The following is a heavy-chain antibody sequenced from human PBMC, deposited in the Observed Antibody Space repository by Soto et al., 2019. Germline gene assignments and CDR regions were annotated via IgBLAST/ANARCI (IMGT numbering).Heavy chain of an antibody. CDR1: GYTFTSYG. Sequence: QVQLVQSGAEVKKPGASVRVSCKASGYTFTSYGISWVRQAPGQGLEWMGWISTYNGNSNYAQELQGRVTMTTDPSTSTAYMELRSLRSDDTAVYYCARDRRGGWSRHWGQGTLVTVSA. J-gene: IGHJ4*02. V-gene: IGHV1-18*01. D-gene: IGHD6-19*01. CDR2: ISTYNGNS. CDR3: ARDRRGGWSRH.